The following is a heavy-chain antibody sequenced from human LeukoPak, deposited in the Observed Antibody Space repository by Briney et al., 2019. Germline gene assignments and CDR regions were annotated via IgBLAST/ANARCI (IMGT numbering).Heavy chain of an antibody. J-gene: IGHJ4*02. CDR2: IKHDGREK. D-gene: IGHD2-2*01. Sequence: GGSLRLSCVASGLTFETYWMSWVRQAPGKGLEWLANIKHDGREKYYVDSVKGRFTISRDNAKASVYLHMNSLRVEDTAIYYCARVRFPADCWGQGTLVTVSS. CDR3: ARVRFPADC. V-gene: IGHV3-7*01. CDR1: GLTFETYW.